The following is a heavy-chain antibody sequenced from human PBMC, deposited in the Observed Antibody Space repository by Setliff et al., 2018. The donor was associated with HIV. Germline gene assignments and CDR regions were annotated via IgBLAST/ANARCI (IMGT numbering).Heavy chain of an antibody. CDR2: ISSSGDET. V-gene: IGHV3-23*01. Sequence: GSLRLSCSASKFIFSDYAMTWVRQTPGKGLEWLSGISSSGDETYYADSVKGRCTISRDNSKSALYLQINSLSAVDTAVYFCAKYGTSFYGSGSYGFDLWGQGTLVTVSS. CDR1: KFIFSDYA. CDR3: AKYGTSFYGSGSYGFDL. J-gene: IGHJ4*02. D-gene: IGHD3-10*01.